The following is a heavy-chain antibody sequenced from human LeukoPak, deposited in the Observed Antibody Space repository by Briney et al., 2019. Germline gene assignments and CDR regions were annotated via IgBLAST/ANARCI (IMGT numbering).Heavy chain of an antibody. V-gene: IGHV5-51*01. CDR1: GYSFTNYW. CDR2: IFPGDSDT. D-gene: IGHD3-22*01. J-gene: IGHJ3*02. CDR3: ARADMIAQGAFDI. Sequence: AGESLKISCKGSGYSFTNYWIGWVRQMPGKGLEWMGIIFPGDSDTRYSPSFQGQVTISADKSISTAYLQWSSLKASDTAMYYCARADMIAQGAFDIWGQGTMVTVSS.